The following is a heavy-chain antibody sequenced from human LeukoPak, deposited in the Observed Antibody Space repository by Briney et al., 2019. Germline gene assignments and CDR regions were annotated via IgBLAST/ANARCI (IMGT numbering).Heavy chain of an antibody. J-gene: IGHJ5*02. D-gene: IGHD6-13*01. CDR3: AKDRGIYSSSWYNWFDP. V-gene: IGHV3-23*01. CDR1: GFTFSSYA. CDR2: ISGSGGST. Sequence: GGSLRLSCAASGFTFSSYAMSWVRQAPGKGLEWVSAISGSGGSTYYADSVKGRFTISRDNSKNTLYLQMNSLRAEDTAVYYCAKDRGIYSSSWYNWFDPWGQGTLVTASS.